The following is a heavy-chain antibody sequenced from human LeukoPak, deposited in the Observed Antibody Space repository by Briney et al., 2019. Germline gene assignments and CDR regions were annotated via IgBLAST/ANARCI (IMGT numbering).Heavy chain of an antibody. D-gene: IGHD3-3*01. CDR3: AREYYDFWSGDAFDI. CDR2: IKQDGSEK. J-gene: IGHJ3*02. CDR1: GFTFSSYW. Sequence: GGSLRLSCAASGFTFSSYWMSWVRQAPGKGLEWVANIKQDGSEKYYVDSVKGRFTISRDNAKNSLYLQMNSLRAEDTAVYYCAREYYDFWSGDAFDIWGQGTMVTVSS. V-gene: IGHV3-7*05.